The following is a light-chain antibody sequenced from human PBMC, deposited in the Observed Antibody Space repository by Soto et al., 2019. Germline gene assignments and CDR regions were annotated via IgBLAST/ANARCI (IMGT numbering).Light chain of an antibody. CDR1: SSNIETNY. J-gene: IGLJ2*01. V-gene: IGLV1-47*02. CDR2: SND. Sequence: QSVLTQPPSASGTPGQRVTNSCSGSSSNIETNYVYWYQHLPGAAPKLLIYSNDQRPSGVPDRFSASKSGTSASLAISGLRSEDEGDYYCSATDDRLSGPVFGGGTKVTVL. CDR3: SATDDRLSGPV.